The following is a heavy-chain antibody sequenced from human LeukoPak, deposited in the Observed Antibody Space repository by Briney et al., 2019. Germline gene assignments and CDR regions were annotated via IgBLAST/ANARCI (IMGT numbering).Heavy chain of an antibody. CDR2: ICAYNGNT. D-gene: IGHD2-2*01. J-gene: IGHJ5*02. CDR3: ARDTSDIVVVPAAYAAPFDP. CDR1: GYTFTSYG. Sequence: ASVKVSCKASGYTFTSYGISWVRQAPGQGLEWMGWICAYNGNTNYAQKLQGRVTMTTDTSTSTAYMELRSLRSDDTAVYYCARDTSDIVVVPAAYAAPFDPWGQGTLVTVSS. V-gene: IGHV1-18*01.